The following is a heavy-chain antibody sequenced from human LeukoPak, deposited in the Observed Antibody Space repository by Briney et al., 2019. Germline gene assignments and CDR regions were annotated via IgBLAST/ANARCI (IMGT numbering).Heavy chain of an antibody. V-gene: IGHV3-74*01. Sequence: GGSLRLSCAASGFTFSSYWMHWVRQAPGKGLVWVSRINSDGSSTSYADSVKGRFTISRDNAKNTLYLQMNSLRAEDTAVYYCARDEAYYDILTGYYYGMDVWGHGTTVTVSS. D-gene: IGHD3-9*01. CDR2: INSDGSST. CDR1: GFTFSSYW. CDR3: ARDEAYYDILTGYYYGMDV. J-gene: IGHJ6*02.